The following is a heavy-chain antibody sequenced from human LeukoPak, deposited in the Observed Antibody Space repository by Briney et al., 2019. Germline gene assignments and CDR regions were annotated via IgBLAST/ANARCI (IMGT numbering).Heavy chain of an antibody. D-gene: IGHD1-1*01. CDR2: IYHSGST. V-gene: IGHV4-4*02. CDR1: GASISSSNW. J-gene: IGHJ5*02. CDR3: ARVNVQPSNWFDP. Sequence: PSETLSLTCAVSGASISSSNWWSWVRQPPGQGLEWIGEIYHSGSTNYNPSLKSRVTISVDKSKNQFSLKLSSVTAADTAVYYCARVNVQPSNWFDPWGQGTLVTVSS.